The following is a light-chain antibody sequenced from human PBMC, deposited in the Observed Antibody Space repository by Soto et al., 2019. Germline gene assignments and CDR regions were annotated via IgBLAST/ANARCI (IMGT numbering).Light chain of an antibody. CDR3: QTWGTGIQV. Sequence: QLVLTQSPSASASLGASVKLTCTLSSGHSNYAIAWHQQQPEKGPRYLMKLNSDGSHSKGDGIPDRFPGSSSGAERYLTISSLQSEDEADYYCQTWGTGIQVFGGGTKLTVL. CDR2: LNSDGSH. J-gene: IGLJ3*02. V-gene: IGLV4-69*01. CDR1: SGHSNYA.